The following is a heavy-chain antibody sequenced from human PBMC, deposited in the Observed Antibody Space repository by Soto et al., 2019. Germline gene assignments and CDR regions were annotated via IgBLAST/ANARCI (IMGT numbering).Heavy chain of an antibody. CDR2: VNQDGSET. J-gene: IGHJ6*02. V-gene: IGHV3-7*01. CDR3: ARDQMVYAMDYYYYGMDV. Sequence: PGGSLRLSCVPSGFTFSNYWMSWVRQAPGRGLEWVANVNQDGSETYFVDSVKGRFTISRDNAKNSLDLHMTSLRAEDTAVYYCARDQMVYAMDYYYYGMDVWGQGTTVTVSS. CDR1: GFTFSNYW. D-gene: IGHD2-8*01.